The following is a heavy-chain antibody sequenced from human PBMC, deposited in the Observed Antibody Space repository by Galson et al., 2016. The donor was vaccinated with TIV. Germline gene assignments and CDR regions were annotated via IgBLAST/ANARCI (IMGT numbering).Heavy chain of an antibody. J-gene: IGHJ6*02. D-gene: IGHD2-21*01. CDR1: GLIVSNNY. V-gene: IGHV3-53*05. Sequence: SLRLSCAASGLIVSNNYMSWVRQAPGKGLEWVSLISSGGSTSYSDSVKGRFTISRDNSKSRPYLQMNSLRPEDTAGYYCARDRRHCGKECYLYYYYGMDVWGQGATVTVCS. CDR3: ARDRRHCGKECYLYYYYGMDV. CDR2: ISSGGST.